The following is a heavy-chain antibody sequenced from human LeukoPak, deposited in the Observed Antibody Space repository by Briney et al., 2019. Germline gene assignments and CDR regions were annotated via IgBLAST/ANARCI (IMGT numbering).Heavy chain of an antibody. Sequence: PGGSLRLSCAASGFNFSDYYMSWIRQAPGKGLQWISYINSGASKIYYADSVKGRFTISREDAKSSLYLQMNSLRAEDTAVYYCAREVGDGYNSGWYLDLWGRGTLVTVSS. CDR2: INSGASKI. J-gene: IGHJ2*01. D-gene: IGHD5-24*01. CDR1: GFNFSDYY. V-gene: IGHV3-11*04. CDR3: AREVGDGYNSGWYLDL.